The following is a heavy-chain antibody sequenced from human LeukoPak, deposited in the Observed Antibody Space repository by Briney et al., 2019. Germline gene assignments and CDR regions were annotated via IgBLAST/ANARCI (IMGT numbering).Heavy chain of an antibody. D-gene: IGHD2-15*01. CDR1: AFTLSSYL. CDR2: INSDGSST. V-gene: IGHV3-74*01. Sequence: PGGSLRLSCAASAFTLSSYLMHWVRQAPGKGLVWVSRINSDGSSTSYADSVKGRFTISRDNAKNTLYLQMNSLRAEDTAMYYCARGSDCSGGSCYSYWYFDLWGRGILVTVSS. J-gene: IGHJ2*01. CDR3: ARGSDCSGGSCYSYWYFDL.